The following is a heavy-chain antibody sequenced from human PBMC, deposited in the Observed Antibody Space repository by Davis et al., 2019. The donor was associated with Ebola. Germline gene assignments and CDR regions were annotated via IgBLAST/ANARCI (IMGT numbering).Heavy chain of an antibody. V-gene: IGHV1-18*01. CDR2: ISAYNGNT. J-gene: IGHJ4*02. CDR1: GYTFTSYG. Sequence: ASVKVSCKASGYTFTSYGISWVRQAPGQGLEWMGWISAYNGNTNYAQKLQGRVTMTTDTSTSTAYMELRSLRSDDTAVYYCAIGVRFLEWPLGYFDYWGQGTLVTVSS. D-gene: IGHD3-3*01. CDR3: AIGVRFLEWPLGYFDY.